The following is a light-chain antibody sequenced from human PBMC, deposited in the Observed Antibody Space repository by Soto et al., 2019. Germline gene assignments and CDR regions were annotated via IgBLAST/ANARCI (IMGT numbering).Light chain of an antibody. CDR3: TSYTSSSTPYV. CDR1: SSDVGGYTY. CDR2: DVS. Sequence: QSALTQPASVSGSPGQSITISCAGTSSDVGGYTYVSWYQQHPGKAPKLMIYDVSNRPSGVSNRFSGSKSGNTASLTISGLQAEDEADYDCTSYTSSSTPYVFGGGTKLTVL. J-gene: IGLJ1*01. V-gene: IGLV2-14*01.